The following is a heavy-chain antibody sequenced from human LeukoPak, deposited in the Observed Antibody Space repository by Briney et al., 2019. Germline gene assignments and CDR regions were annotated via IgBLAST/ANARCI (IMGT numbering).Heavy chain of an antibody. CDR2: IYYSGST. D-gene: IGHD4-17*01. CDR3: ARGRLLRVTTPLDY. Sequence: PSETLSLTCTVSGGSISSYYWSWIRQPPGKGLEWIGYIYYSGSTNYNPSLKSRVTISVDTSKNQFSLKLSSVTAADTAVYYCARGRLLRVTTPLDYWGQGTLVTVSS. CDR1: GGSISSYY. V-gene: IGHV4-59*08. J-gene: IGHJ4*02.